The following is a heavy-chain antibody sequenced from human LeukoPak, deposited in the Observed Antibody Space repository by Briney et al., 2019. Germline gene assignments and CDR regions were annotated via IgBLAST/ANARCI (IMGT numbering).Heavy chain of an antibody. Sequence: PVGSLRLSCAASGFTFSSYAMHWVRQAPGKGLEYVSAISSNGGSTYYANSVKGRFTISRDNSKNTLYLQMGSLRAEDMAVYYCARDPGRDGYNTAFDIWGQGTMVTVSS. J-gene: IGHJ3*02. CDR3: ARDPGRDGYNTAFDI. V-gene: IGHV3-64*01. CDR2: ISSNGGST. CDR1: GFTFSSYA. D-gene: IGHD5-24*01.